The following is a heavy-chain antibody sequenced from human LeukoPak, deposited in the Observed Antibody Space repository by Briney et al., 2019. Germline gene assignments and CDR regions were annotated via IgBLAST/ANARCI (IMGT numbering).Heavy chain of an antibody. Sequence: SETLSLTCTVSGAPISNYYWSWIRQPAGKGLEWIGRVYNGGSTNYNPSLRSRVTISVDKSRNQFFLNLRSVTAADTAVYYCAGRDYWGQGTLVTVSS. CDR2: VYNGGST. J-gene: IGHJ4*02. V-gene: IGHV4-4*07. CDR1: GAPISNYY. CDR3: AGRDY. D-gene: IGHD1-26*01.